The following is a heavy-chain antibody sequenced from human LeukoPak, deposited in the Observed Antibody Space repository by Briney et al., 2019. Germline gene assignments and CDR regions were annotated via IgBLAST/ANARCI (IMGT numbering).Heavy chain of an antibody. V-gene: IGHV3-49*04. CDR1: GFTFEDFA. CDR3: SRDSHGDDVYDY. D-gene: IGHD1-1*01. J-gene: IGHJ4*02. CDR2: IRRRAYGGTT. Sequence: GRSLRLSCTVSGFTFEDFAMTWVRQAPGKGLEWEGFIRRRAYGGTTDYAASVKGRFTISIDDSKNIAFLQMNSLKTEDTGIYFCSRDSHGDDVYDYWGQGTVVTVSS.